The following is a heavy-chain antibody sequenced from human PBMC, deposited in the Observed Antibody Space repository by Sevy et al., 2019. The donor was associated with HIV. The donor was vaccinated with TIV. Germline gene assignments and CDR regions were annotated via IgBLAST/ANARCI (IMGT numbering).Heavy chain of an antibody. Sequence: GGSLRLSCVVSGFTFRSYTMTWVRQAPGKGLEWVSTITGSGDKIYYADSVKGRFTISRDNSRNTLYLQMSSLRAADTAVYYCAKGPDYNASMRTPLDYWGQGTLVTVSS. CDR1: GFTFRSYT. CDR2: ITGSGDKI. D-gene: IGHD3-22*01. J-gene: IGHJ4*02. V-gene: IGHV3-23*01. CDR3: AKGPDYNASMRTPLDY.